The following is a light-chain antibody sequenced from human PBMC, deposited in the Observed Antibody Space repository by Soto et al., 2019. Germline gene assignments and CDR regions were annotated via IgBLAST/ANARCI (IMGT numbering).Light chain of an antibody. Sequence: EIVLTQSPGTLSLSPGERATLSCRASQSVSSSYLAWYQQKPGQAPRLLIYGASSRATGIPDRFSGSGSGTDFTLTIIRLEPEDFAMYYCHQYGISPPVTFGQGTRLEI. J-gene: IGKJ5*01. V-gene: IGKV3-20*01. CDR3: HQYGISPPVT. CDR1: QSVSSSY. CDR2: GAS.